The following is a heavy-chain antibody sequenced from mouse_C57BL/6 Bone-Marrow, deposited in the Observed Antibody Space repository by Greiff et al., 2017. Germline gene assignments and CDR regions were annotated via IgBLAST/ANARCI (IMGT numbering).Heavy chain of an antibody. V-gene: IGHV1-64*01. CDR2: IYPTSGST. J-gene: IGHJ3*01. CDR3: ARTKRKVGPFAF. Sequence: QVQLQQPGAELVKPGASVKLSCKASGYTFTSYWMHWVKQRPGQGLEWIGMIYPTSGSTNYNEKFKSKATLTVDKSSSTAYMQLSSLTSEDSAVFYCARTKRKVGPFAFWGTGTLVTVSA. CDR1: GYTFTSYW.